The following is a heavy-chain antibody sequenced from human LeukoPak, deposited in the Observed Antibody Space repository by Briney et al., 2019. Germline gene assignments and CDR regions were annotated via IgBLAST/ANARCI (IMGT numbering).Heavy chain of an antibody. D-gene: IGHD1-26*01. Sequence: SETLSLTCTVSGGSISSYYWSWIRQPPGKGLEWIGEINHSGSTNYNPSLKSRVTISVDTSKNHFSLKLSSVTAADAAVYYCERRRNSGSLGHWFDPWGQGTLVTVSS. V-gene: IGHV4-34*01. CDR3: ERRRNSGSLGHWFDP. J-gene: IGHJ5*02. CDR2: INHSGST. CDR1: GGSISSYY.